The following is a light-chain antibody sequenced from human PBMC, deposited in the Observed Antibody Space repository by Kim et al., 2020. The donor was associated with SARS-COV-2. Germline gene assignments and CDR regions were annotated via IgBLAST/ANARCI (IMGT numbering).Light chain of an antibody. V-gene: IGLV3-1*01. J-gene: IGLJ3*02. CDR3: QAWDSSTWV. Sequence: SVSPGQTASITCPGDKLGDKYACWYQQKPGQSPVLVIYKDSKRPSGIPERFSGSNSGNTATLTISGTQAMDEADYYCQAWDSSTWVFGGGTQLTVL. CDR1: KLGDKY. CDR2: KDS.